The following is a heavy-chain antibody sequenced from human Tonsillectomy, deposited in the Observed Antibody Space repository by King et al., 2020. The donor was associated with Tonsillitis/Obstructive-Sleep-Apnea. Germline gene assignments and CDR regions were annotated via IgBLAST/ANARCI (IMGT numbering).Heavy chain of an antibody. CDR1: RFTFSSYW. CDR3: ARLANVHFNWFDP. J-gene: IGHJ5*02. Sequence: VQLVESGGGLVQPGGSLRLSCEASRFTFSSYWMSWVRQAPGKGLEGVANIKQDGLEKYYVDSVKGRFTISRDNVKNSLYLQMHSVDVEDTALYYCARLANVHFNWFDPWGQGTLVTVSS. D-gene: IGHD3-3*02. CDR2: IKQDGLEK. V-gene: IGHV3-7*01.